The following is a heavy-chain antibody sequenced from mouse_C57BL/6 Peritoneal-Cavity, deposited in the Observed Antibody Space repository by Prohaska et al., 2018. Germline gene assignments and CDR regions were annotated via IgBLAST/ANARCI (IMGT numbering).Heavy chain of an antibody. CDR3: ARGTTVPDFDY. D-gene: IGHD1-1*01. V-gene: IGHV1-9*01. CDR1: GYTFTGYW. Sequence: KLSCKATGYTFTGYWIEWVKQRPGHGLEWIGEILPGSGSTNYNEKFKGKATFPADTSANTAYMQLSSLTTEDSAIYYCARGTTVPDFDYWGQGTTLTVSS. J-gene: IGHJ2*01. CDR2: ILPGSGST.